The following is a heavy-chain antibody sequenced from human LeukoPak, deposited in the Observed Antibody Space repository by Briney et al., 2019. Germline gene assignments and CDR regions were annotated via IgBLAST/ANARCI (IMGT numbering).Heavy chain of an antibody. V-gene: IGHV3-53*01. CDR1: GFTFSSYA. Sequence: PGGSLRLSCAASGFTFSSYAMSWVRQAPGKGLEWVSVIYSGGSTYYADSVKGRFTISRDNSKNTLYLQMNSLRAEDTAVYYCARVGSPYYYYGMDVWGQGTTVTVSS. CDR3: ARVGSPYYYYGMDV. D-gene: IGHD5-12*01. J-gene: IGHJ6*02. CDR2: IYSGGST.